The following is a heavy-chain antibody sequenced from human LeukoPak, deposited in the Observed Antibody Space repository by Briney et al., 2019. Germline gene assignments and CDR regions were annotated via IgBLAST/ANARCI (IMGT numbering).Heavy chain of an antibody. V-gene: IGHV1-8*01. Sequence: GASVKVSCKASGYTFTSYDINWVRQATGQGLEWMGWMNPNSGNTGYAQKFQGRVTMTRNTSISTAYMELSSLRSEDTAVYYCARDHGYYYGSGSYYTYFDYWGQGTLVTVSS. D-gene: IGHD3-10*01. CDR3: ARDHGYYYGSGSYYTYFDY. CDR1: GYTFTSYD. J-gene: IGHJ4*02. CDR2: MNPNSGNT.